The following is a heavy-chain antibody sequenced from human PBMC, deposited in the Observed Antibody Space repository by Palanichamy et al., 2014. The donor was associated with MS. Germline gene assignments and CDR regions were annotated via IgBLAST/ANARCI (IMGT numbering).Heavy chain of an antibody. CDR1: GFTFSSSC. V-gene: IGHV3-74*01. D-gene: IGHD6-19*01. CDR3: ARSSGSNSPVDC. CDR2: INSDGSRT. J-gene: IGHJ4*02. Sequence: EVQLVESGGGLIQPGGSLRLSCAASGFTFSSSCTHWVRQTPGKGLVWVTRINSDGSRTTYADSVKGRFTISRDNAKNTLYLQMNSLRAEDTSVYYCARSSGSNSPVDCWGQGTLVTVSS.